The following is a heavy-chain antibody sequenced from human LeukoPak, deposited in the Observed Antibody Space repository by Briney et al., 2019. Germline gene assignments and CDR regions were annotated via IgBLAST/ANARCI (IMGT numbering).Heavy chain of an antibody. J-gene: IGHJ6*03. CDR1: GGSISSYY. D-gene: IGHD6-6*01. CDR2: IYYSGST. CDR3: ARDWGAYSSSSLDYYYYMDV. Sequence: SETLSLTCTVSGGSISSYYWSWIRQPPGKGLEWIGYIYYSGSTNYNPSLKSRVAISVDTSKNQFSLKLSSATAADTAVYYCARDWGAYSSSSLDYYYYMDVWGKGTTVTVSS. V-gene: IGHV4-59*01.